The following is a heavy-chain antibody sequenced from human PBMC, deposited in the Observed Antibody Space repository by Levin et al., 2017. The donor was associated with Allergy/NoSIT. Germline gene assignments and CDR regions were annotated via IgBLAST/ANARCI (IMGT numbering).Heavy chain of an antibody. D-gene: IGHD6-19*01. CDR1: GYTFTDYY. CDR3: ARDPHGAVVGKYYYAMDV. J-gene: IGHJ6*02. V-gene: IGHV1-2*02. CDR2: INPNNGGT. Sequence: PGASVKVSCRSSGYTFTDYYMHWVRQAPGQGLEWMGWINPNNGGTNYAQKFQGRVTMTRDTSINTVYMEVSSLISDDTAVFYCARDPHGAVVGKYYYAMDVWGQGTMVTVSS.